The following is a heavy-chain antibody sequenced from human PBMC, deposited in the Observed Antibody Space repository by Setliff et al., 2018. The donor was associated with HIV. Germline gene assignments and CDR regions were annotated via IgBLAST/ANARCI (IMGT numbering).Heavy chain of an antibody. D-gene: IGHD3-22*01. CDR3: ARGRSRYYYDGSGYYVDY. Sequence: SETLSLTCTVSGGSISGYYWSWIRQPPGKGLEWIGYIYYRGSTDYNPSLKSRVTLSVDTSKNQLSLTLSSVTAADTAVYYCARGRSRYYYDGSGYYVDYWGQGTLVTVSS. CDR2: IYYRGST. J-gene: IGHJ4*02. V-gene: IGHV4-59*01. CDR1: GGSISGYY.